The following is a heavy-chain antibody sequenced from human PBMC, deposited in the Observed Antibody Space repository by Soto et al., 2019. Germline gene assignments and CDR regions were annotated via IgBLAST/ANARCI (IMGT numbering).Heavy chain of an antibody. J-gene: IGHJ3*02. V-gene: IGHV1-69*13. Sequence: ASVKVSCKASGGTFSSYAISWVRQAPGQGLEWMGGIIPIFGTANYAQKFQGRVTITADESTSTAYMDLSSLRSEDTAVYYCARDKPSYYYDSSGYYSDDFDIWGQGTMVTVSS. CDR1: GGTFSSYA. CDR3: ARDKPSYYYDSSGYYSDDFDI. CDR2: IIPIFGTA. D-gene: IGHD3-22*01.